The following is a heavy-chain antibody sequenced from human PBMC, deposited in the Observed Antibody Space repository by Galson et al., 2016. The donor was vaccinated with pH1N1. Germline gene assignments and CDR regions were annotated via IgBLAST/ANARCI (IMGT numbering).Heavy chain of an antibody. CDR1: GFTFSSYA. J-gene: IGHJ3*02. Sequence: SLRLSCAASGFTFSSYAMSWVRQAPGKGLERVSAISGIGGRTYYADSVKGRFTISRDNSKNTLYLQMNSLRAKDTAVYYCAKTLTHDEIYDAFDIWGQGTMVTVSS. CDR2: ISGIGGRT. D-gene: IGHD2/OR15-2a*01. CDR3: AKTLTHDEIYDAFDI. V-gene: IGHV3-23*01.